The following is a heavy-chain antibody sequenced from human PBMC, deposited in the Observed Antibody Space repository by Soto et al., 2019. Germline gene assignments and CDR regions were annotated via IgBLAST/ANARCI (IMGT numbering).Heavy chain of an antibody. D-gene: IGHD5-12*01. CDR2: IYYSGST. CDR3: ARAGGGYDYDSYYYYGMDV. Sequence: SETLSLTCTVSGGSISSGDYYWSWIRQPPGKGLEWIGYIYYSGSTYYNPSLKNRVTISVDTSKNQFSLKLRSVTAADTAVDYCARAGGGYDYDSYYYYGMDVWGQGTTVTVSS. V-gene: IGHV4-30-4*01. J-gene: IGHJ6*02. CDR1: GGSISSGDYY.